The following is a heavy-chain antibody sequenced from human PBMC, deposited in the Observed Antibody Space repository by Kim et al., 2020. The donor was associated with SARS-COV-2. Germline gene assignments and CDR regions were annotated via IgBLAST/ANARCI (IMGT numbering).Heavy chain of an antibody. J-gene: IGHJ4*02. CDR2: IRGIGGST. CDR3: AKDWIRSEYSSSRYFDY. V-gene: IGHV3-23*01. CDR1: GFTFSSYA. Sequence: GGSLRLSCAASGFTFSSYAMSWVRQAPGKGLEWVSAIRGIGGSTYYADSVKGRFTISRYNSKNTLYLQMNSLRAEDTAVYYCAKDWIRSEYSSSRYFDYWGPGALVTVSS. D-gene: IGHD6-6*01.